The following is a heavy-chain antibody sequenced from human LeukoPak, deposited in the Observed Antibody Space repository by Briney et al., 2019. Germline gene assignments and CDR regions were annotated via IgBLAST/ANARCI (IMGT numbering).Heavy chain of an antibody. Sequence: ASETLSLTCTVSGGSISSSSYYWAWIRQPPGKGLEWIGSVSYNGGTSYTPSLKSRVTMAVDTSKNQFSLKLSSVTAADTAVYYCARDQESYYGMDVWGQGTTVTVSS. CDR3: ARDQESYYGMDV. CDR2: VSYNGGT. V-gene: IGHV4-39*07. J-gene: IGHJ6*02. CDR1: GGSISSSSYY.